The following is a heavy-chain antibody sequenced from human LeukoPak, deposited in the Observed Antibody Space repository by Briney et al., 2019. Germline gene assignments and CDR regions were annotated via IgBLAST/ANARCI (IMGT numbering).Heavy chain of an antibody. J-gene: IGHJ5*02. V-gene: IGHV4-31*03. CDR2: IYYSGST. D-gene: IGHD3-16*01. CDR3: ARDGGDDGNWFDP. Sequence: SQTLSLTCTVSGGSISSGGYYWSWIRQRPGKGLEWIGYIYYSGSTYYNPSLKSRVTISVDTSKNQFSLKLSSVTAADTAVYYCARDGGDDGNWFDPWGQGTLVTVSS. CDR1: GGSISSGGYY.